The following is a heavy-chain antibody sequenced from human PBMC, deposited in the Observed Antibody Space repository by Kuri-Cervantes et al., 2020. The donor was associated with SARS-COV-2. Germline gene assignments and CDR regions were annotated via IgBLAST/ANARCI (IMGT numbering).Heavy chain of an antibody. Sequence: GESLKISCAASGFTFSSYAMSWVRQAPGKGLEWVSAISGSGGSTHYADSVKGRFTISRDNSKNTLYLQMDNLRAEDMAVYYCAKDRDTSGYYYYYMDVWGKGTTVTVSS. V-gene: IGHV3-23*01. CDR2: ISGSGGST. CDR1: GFTFSSYA. D-gene: IGHD3-22*01. CDR3: AKDRDTSGYYYYYMDV. J-gene: IGHJ6*03.